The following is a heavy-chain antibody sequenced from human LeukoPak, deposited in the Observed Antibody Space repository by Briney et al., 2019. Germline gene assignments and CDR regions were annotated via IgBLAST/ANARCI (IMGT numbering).Heavy chain of an antibody. J-gene: IGHJ4*02. D-gene: IGHD6-19*01. CDR3: ARDRYSSGWYDY. CDR2: ISSSGSTI. V-gene: IGHV3-48*04. CDR1: GFTFSSYW. Sequence: GGSLRLSCAASGFTFSSYWMNWARQAPGKGLEWVSYISSSGSTIYYADSVKGRFTISRDNAKNSLYLQMNSLRAEDTAVYYCARDRYSSGWYDYWGQGTLVTVSS.